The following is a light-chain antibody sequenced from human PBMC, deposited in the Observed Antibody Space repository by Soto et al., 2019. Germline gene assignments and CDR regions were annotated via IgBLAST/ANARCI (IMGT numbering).Light chain of an antibody. V-gene: IGKV1-33*01. J-gene: IGKJ5*01. CDR3: QQYDSLPLT. CDR1: QDISNY. Sequence: DIPMTQSPSSLSASVGDRVTITCQASQDISNYLHWFQQKPGKAPQLLIFDVSNLQTGVPSRFSGDGSGTDFALTISSLEPEDIATYYCQQYDSLPLTFGQGTRLEIK. CDR2: DVS.